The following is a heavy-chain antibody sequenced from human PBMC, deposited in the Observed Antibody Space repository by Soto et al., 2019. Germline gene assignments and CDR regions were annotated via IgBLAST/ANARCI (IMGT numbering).Heavy chain of an antibody. D-gene: IGHD6-6*01. Sequence: QVQLVESGGGVVQPGRSLRLSCAASGFTFSSYGMHWVRQAPGKGLEWVAVISYDGSNKYYADSVKGRFTISRDNSKNTLCLQLSSPRAEDTAGYYCANGVGESVAARLDYWGQGTLVTVSS. CDR1: GFTFSSYG. CDR2: ISYDGSNK. J-gene: IGHJ4*02. CDR3: ANGVGESVAARLDY. V-gene: IGHV3-30*18.